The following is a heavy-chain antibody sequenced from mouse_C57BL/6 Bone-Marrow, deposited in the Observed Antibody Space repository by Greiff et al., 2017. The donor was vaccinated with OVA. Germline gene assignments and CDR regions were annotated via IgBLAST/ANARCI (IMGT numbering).Heavy chain of an antibody. V-gene: IGHV1-4*01. J-gene: IGHJ4*01. CDR1: GYTFTSYT. CDR2: INPSSGYT. Sequence: VHLVESGAELARPGASVKMSCKASGYTFTSYTMHWVKQRPGQGLEWIGYINPSSGYTKYNQKFKDKATLTADKSSSTAYMQLSSLTSDDSAVYYCARNYGSSSYYAMDYWGQGTSVTVSS. CDR3: ARNYGSSSYYAMDY. D-gene: IGHD1-1*01.